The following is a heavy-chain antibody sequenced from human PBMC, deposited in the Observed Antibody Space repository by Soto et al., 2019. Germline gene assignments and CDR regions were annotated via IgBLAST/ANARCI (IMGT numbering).Heavy chain of an antibody. CDR1: GFTFSSYS. Sequence: EVQLVESGGGLVQPGGSLSLSCAASGFTFSSYSMTWVRQAPGKGLEWVSYISSSSSTIYYADSVKGRFTISRDNAKNSLYLQMNSLRAEDTAVYYCARHPERIAQIGWFDPWGQGTLVTVSS. J-gene: IGHJ5*02. CDR2: ISSSSSTI. V-gene: IGHV3-48*01. D-gene: IGHD6-13*01. CDR3: ARHPERIAQIGWFDP.